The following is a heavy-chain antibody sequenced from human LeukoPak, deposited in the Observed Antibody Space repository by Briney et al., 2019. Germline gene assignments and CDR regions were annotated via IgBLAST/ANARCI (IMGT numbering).Heavy chain of an antibody. Sequence: GGSLRLSCAASGFTFSDYYMSWIRQAPGKGLEWVSYISSSGSTIYYADSVKGRFTISRDNAKNSLYLQMNSLRAEDTAVYYCARDPGTYCSSTSCYIPPDYWGQGTLVTVSS. J-gene: IGHJ4*02. V-gene: IGHV3-11*04. CDR2: ISSSGSTI. CDR1: GFTFSDYY. D-gene: IGHD2-2*02. CDR3: ARDPGTYCSSTSCYIPPDY.